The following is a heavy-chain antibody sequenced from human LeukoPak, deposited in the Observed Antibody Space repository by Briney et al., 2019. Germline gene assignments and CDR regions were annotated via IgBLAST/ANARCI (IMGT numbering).Heavy chain of an antibody. J-gene: IGHJ6*03. CDR3: ARAGVRAPRKYSNYYYCYYMDV. CDR1: GFTFSSYD. CDR2: IGTAGDT. D-gene: IGHD4-11*01. Sequence: GGSLRLSCAASGFTFSSYDMHWVRQATGKVLEWVSAIGTAGDTYYPGSVKGRFTISRENAKNSLYLQMNSLRAGDTAVYYCARAGVRAPRKYSNYYYCYYMDVWGKGTTVTVSS. V-gene: IGHV3-13*01.